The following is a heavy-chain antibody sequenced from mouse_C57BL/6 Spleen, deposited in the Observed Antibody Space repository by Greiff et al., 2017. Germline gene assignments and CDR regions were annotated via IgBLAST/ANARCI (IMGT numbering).Heavy chain of an antibody. J-gene: IGHJ2*01. V-gene: IGHV1-69*01. CDR3: ARSSDYYGSSYDFDY. Sequence: QVQLQQPGAELVMPGASVKLSCKASGYTFTSYWMHWVKQRPGQGLEWIGEIDPSDSYTNYNQKFKGKSTLTVDKSSSTAYMQLGSLTSEDSAVYYCARSSDYYGSSYDFDYWGQGTTLTVSS. D-gene: IGHD1-1*01. CDR2: IDPSDSYT. CDR1: GYTFTSYW.